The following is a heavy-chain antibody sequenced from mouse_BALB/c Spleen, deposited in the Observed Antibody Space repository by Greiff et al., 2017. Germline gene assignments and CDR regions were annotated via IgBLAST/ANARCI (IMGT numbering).Heavy chain of an antibody. CDR2: ISNGGGST. V-gene: IGHV5-12-2*01. J-gene: IGHJ1*01. Sequence: EVKLVESGGGLVQPGGSLKLSCAASGFTFSSYTMSWVRQTPEKRLEWVAYISNGGGSTYYPDTVKGRFTISRDNAKNTLYLQMSSLKSEDTAMYYCARQKLENPAFDVWGAGTTVTVSS. CDR1: GFTFSSYT. D-gene: IGHD1-2*01. CDR3: ARQKLENPAFDV.